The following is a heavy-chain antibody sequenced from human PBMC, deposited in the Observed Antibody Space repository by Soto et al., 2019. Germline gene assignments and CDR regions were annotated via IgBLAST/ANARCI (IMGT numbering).Heavy chain of an antibody. V-gene: IGHV4-34*01. Sequence: SETLSLTCAVYGGSFSGYYWTWIRQAPGKGLEWIGEINHSGGTNYNSSLKSRVTISVDTSKNQFSLKLSSVTAADTAVYYCARVTHSYSSSWYYYYYGMDVWGQGTTVTVSS. CDR2: INHSGGT. CDR3: ARVTHSYSSSWYYYYYGMDV. D-gene: IGHD6-13*01. CDR1: GGSFSGYY. J-gene: IGHJ6*02.